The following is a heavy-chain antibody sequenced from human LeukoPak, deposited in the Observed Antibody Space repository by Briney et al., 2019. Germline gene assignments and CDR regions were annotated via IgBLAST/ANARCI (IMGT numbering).Heavy chain of an antibody. CDR2: ISAYNGNT. CDR1: GYTFTSYG. D-gene: IGHD3-22*01. V-gene: IGHV1-18*01. J-gene: IGHJ4*02. Sequence: GASVKVSCKASGYTFTSYGISWVRQAPGQGLEWMGWISAYNGNTNYAQKLQGRVTMTTDTSTSTAYMELRSLRSDDTAVYYCARTETYSYDSSGYSTRYFDYWGQGTLVTVSS. CDR3: ARTETYSYDSSGYSTRYFDY.